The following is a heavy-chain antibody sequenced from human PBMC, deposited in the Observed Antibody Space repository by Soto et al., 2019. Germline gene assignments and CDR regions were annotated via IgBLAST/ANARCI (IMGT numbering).Heavy chain of an antibody. CDR3: ARRAFGSSRSFDI. D-gene: IGHD6-6*01. J-gene: IGHJ3*02. Sequence: GGSLRLSCTGSSFAFSSHPMSWVRQAPERGLEWVSGISDGGDLTYNADSVRGRFTISRDNSKNTLFLQMNSLRVEDTAVYYCARRAFGSSRSFDIWGQGTMVTVSS. CDR1: SFAFSSHP. V-gene: IGHV3-23*01. CDR2: ISDGGDLT.